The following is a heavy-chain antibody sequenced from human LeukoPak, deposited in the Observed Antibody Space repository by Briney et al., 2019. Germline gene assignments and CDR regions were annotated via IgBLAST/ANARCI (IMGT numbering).Heavy chain of an antibody. CDR2: ISAYNGDT. V-gene: IGHV1-18*01. Sequence: ASVKVSCKASGYTFNSYGISWVRQAPGQGLEWMGWISAYNGDTNYAQKLHGRVTLTTYASTSTAYMELRSLRSDDTAVYYCARVPKNYDFWSGYYGGANCWFDPWGQGTLVTVSS. CDR1: GYTFNSYG. CDR3: ARVPKNYDFWSGYYGGANCWFDP. J-gene: IGHJ5*02. D-gene: IGHD3-3*01.